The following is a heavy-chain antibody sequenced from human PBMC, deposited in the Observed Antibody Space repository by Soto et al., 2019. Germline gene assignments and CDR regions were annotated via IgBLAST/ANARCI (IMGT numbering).Heavy chain of an antibody. D-gene: IGHD2-15*01. J-gene: IGHJ4*02. CDR2: IKHDGTET. Sequence: VQLVESGGDLVRPGGSLRLSCAASGFIFSRHWMTWVRHAPGKGLEWVANIKHDGTETYLVDTVRGRLTLSRDNAKNSLYLQRNNLIVEDTAVYYCDRFSGWFIDYWGKGTLVTVSS. CDR3: DRFSGWFIDY. CDR1: GFIFSRHW. V-gene: IGHV3-7*05.